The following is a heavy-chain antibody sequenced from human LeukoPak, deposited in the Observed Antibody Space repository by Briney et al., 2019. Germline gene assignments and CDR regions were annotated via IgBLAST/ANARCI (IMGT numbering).Heavy chain of an antibody. CDR2: IYYSGTT. Sequence: SETLSLTCSVAGDSISNINYYWGWIRQPSGKGLEWIGNIYYSGTTYYSPSLKSRVTISADTSKNQFSLTVSSVTAADTAVYYCARHDFFDADAFDFWGQGTVVSVSS. D-gene: IGHD2/OR15-2a*01. V-gene: IGHV4-39*01. CDR1: GDSISNINYY. CDR3: ARHDFFDADAFDF. J-gene: IGHJ3*01.